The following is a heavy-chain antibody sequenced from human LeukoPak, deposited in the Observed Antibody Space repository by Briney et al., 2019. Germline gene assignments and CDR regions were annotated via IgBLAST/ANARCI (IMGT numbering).Heavy chain of an antibody. V-gene: IGHV3-7*01. CDR2: IKQDGSEK. D-gene: IGHD3-9*01. CDR1: GFTFSSYW. CDR3: ARDLALRYFDWLTPFGY. J-gene: IGHJ4*02. Sequence: PGGSLRLSCAASGFTFSSYWMSWVRQAPGKGLEWVANIKQDGSEKYCVDSVKGRFTISRDNAKNSLYLQMNSLRAEDTAVYYCARDLALRYFDWLTPFGYWGQGTLVTVSS.